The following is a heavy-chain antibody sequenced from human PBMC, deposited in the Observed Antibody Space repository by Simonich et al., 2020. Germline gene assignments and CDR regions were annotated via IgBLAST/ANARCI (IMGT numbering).Heavy chain of an antibody. CDR1: GFTFSSYW. CDR2: IKSDGSST. Sequence: EVQLVESGGGLVQPGGSLRLSFSASGFTFSSYWVHWVRQAPGKGLVWVSGIKSDGSSTSYADPVKGRFTISRDNAKNTRYLQMNSLRAEDTAVYYCARNRLDYWGQGTLVTVSS. V-gene: IGHV3-74*01. CDR3: ARNRLDY. J-gene: IGHJ4*02.